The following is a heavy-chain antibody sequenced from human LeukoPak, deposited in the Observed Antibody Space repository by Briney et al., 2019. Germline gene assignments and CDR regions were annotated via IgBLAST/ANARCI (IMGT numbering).Heavy chain of an antibody. Sequence: ESLKISCKGSGYSFTSYWIGWVRQMPGKGLEWMGIVYPGDSDTRYSPSFQGQVTISADKSISTAYLQWSSLKASDTAMYYCARSMSETYYYGSGSYSLVYWGQGTLVTVSS. J-gene: IGHJ4*02. CDR2: VYPGDSDT. V-gene: IGHV5-51*01. D-gene: IGHD3-10*01. CDR3: ARSMSETYYYGSGSYSLVY. CDR1: GYSFTSYW.